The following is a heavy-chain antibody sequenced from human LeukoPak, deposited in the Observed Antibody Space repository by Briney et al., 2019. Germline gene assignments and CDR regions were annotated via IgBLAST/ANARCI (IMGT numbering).Heavy chain of an antibody. CDR2: IWYDGSNK. CDR1: GFTFSSYG. J-gene: IGHJ4*02. V-gene: IGHV3-33*01. D-gene: IGHD6-13*01. Sequence: GGSLRLSCAASGFTFSSYGMHWVRQAPGKGLEWVAVIWYDGSNKYYADSVRGRFTISRDNSKNTLYLQMNSLRAEDTAVYYCARDSIAAAGTYFDYWGQGTLVTVSS. CDR3: ARDSIAAAGTYFDY.